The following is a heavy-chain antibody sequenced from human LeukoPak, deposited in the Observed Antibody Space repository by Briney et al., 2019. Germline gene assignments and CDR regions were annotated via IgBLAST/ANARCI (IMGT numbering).Heavy chain of an antibody. CDR3: AMQVGIYGDYNNWFDP. D-gene: IGHD4-17*01. CDR1: GFTFSNVY. V-gene: IGHV4-59*08. CDR2: VDYSGST. Sequence: GSLTLSCEASGFTFSNVYMNWVRQPPGKELEWIGNVDYSGSTRYNPSLKSRATMSLDSSKNQFSLRLTSVTAADMAVYYCAMQVGIYGDYNNWFDPWGQGARVTVSS. J-gene: IGHJ5*02.